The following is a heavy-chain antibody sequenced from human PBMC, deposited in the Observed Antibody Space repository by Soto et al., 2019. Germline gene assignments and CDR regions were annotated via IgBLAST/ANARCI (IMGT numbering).Heavy chain of an antibody. CDR1: GFTFSSYS. D-gene: IGHD3-22*01. CDR2: ISSSSSYI. CDR3: ARVSWAGGHYYHSSPLDY. V-gene: IGHV3-21*01. J-gene: IGHJ4*02. Sequence: EVQLVESGGGLVKPGGSLRLSCAASGFTFSSYSMNWVRQAPGKGLEWVSSISSSSSYIYYADSVKGRFTISRDNAKNSLYLQMNSLRAEDTAVYYCARVSWAGGHYYHSSPLDYWGQGTLVTVSS.